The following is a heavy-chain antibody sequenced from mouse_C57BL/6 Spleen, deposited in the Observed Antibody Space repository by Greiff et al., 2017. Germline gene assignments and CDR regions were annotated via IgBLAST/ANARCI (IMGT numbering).Heavy chain of an antibody. CDR1: GYTFTSYG. J-gene: IGHJ4*01. CDR3: ARTIYDGYYYYAMDY. V-gene: IGHV1-81*01. D-gene: IGHD2-3*01. Sequence: VQLQQSGPELVKPGASVKISCKASGYTFTSYGISWVKQSTGQGLEWIGEIYPRSGNTYYNEKFKGKATLTADKSSSTAYMELRSLTSEDSAVYFCARTIYDGYYYYAMDYWGQGTSVTVSS. CDR2: IYPRSGNT.